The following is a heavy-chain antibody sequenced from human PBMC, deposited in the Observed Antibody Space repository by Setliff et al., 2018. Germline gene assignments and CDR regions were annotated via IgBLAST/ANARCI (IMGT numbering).Heavy chain of an antibody. Sequence: GGSLRLSCAASGFTFSSYAMSWVRQAPGKGLEWVSAISGSGVSTYYADSVKGRFTISRGNSKNTLYLQMNSLRAEDTAVYYCAKVNNRFWSGYYPYYYGMDVWGQGTTVTVSS. CDR1: GFTFSSYA. CDR3: AKVNNRFWSGYYPYYYGMDV. CDR2: ISGSGVST. D-gene: IGHD3-3*01. J-gene: IGHJ6*02. V-gene: IGHV3-23*01.